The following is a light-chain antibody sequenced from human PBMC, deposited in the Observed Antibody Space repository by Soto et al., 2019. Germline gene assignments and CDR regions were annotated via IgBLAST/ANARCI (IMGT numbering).Light chain of an antibody. CDR3: QQYGSSVVT. CDR2: GAS. CDR1: QSVSSSY. V-gene: IGKV3-20*01. Sequence: EIVLTQSPGTLSLSPGERATLSCRASQSVSSSYLAWYQQKPGQAPRLLIYGASSRATGIPDRFSGSGSGTDFTLTINRLEPEDFAVYYCQQYGSSVVTFGPGTKVDIK. J-gene: IGKJ3*01.